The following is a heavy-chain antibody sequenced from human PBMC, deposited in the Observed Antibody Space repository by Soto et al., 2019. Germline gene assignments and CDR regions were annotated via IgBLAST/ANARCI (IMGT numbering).Heavy chain of an antibody. CDR2: INAGNGNT. V-gene: IGHV1-3*01. J-gene: IGHJ4*02. CDR3: AREGGALSYYYDSSGYYLFDY. CDR1: GYTFTSYA. D-gene: IGHD3-22*01. Sequence: ASVKVSCKASGYTFTSYAMHWVRQAPGQRLEWMGWINAGNGNTKYSQKFQGRVTITRDTSASTAYMELSSLRSEDTAVYYCAREGGALSYYYDSSGYYLFDYWGQGTLVTVSS.